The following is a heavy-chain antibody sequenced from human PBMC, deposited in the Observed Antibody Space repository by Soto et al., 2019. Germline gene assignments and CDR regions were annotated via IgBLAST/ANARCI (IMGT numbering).Heavy chain of an antibody. CDR1: GGSISTSY. D-gene: IGHD3-10*01. CDR3: SSRVTDAPT. CDR2: IYHTGYT. V-gene: IGHV4-59*12. Sequence: PSETLSLTCNVSGGSISTSYWTWIRQPPGKGLEWIGYIYHTGYTHYNPSLRSRVTMSIDKSKKQFSLNLSSVTAADTAVYYCSSRVTDAPTWGQGTLVTVSS. J-gene: IGHJ5*02.